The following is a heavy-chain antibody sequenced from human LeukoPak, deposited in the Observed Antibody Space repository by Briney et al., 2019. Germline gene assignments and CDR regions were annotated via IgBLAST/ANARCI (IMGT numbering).Heavy chain of an antibody. CDR2: IYYSGST. Sequence: LETLSLTCTVSGGSISSHYWSWIRQPPGKGLEWIGYIYYSGSTNYNPSLKSRVTISVDTSKNQFSLKLSSVTAADTAVYYCARGEELEPPDYYMDVWGKGTTVTVSS. CDR1: GGSISSHY. CDR3: ARGEELEPPDYYMDV. J-gene: IGHJ6*03. V-gene: IGHV4-59*11. D-gene: IGHD1-1*01.